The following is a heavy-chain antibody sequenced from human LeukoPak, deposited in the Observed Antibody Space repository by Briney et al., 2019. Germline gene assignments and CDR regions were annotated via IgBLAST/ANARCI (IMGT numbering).Heavy chain of an antibody. V-gene: IGHV6-1*01. J-gene: IGHJ4*02. CDR3: ARDHCSGGSCYWRFDY. CDR2: TYYRSKWYN. Sequence: SQTLSLTCAISGDSVSSNSAAWHWIRQSPSRGLEWLGRTYYRSKWYNDYAVSVKSRITINPDTSKNQFSLQLNSVTPEDTAVHYCARDHCSGGSCYWRFDYWGQGTLVTVSS. CDR1: GDSVSSNSAA. D-gene: IGHD2-15*01.